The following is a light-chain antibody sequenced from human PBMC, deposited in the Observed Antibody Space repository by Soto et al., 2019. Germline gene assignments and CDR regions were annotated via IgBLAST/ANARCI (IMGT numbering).Light chain of an antibody. CDR2: AAS. J-gene: IGKJ1*01. CDR1: EFIDTF. Sequence: IQMTQSPVSLSASVGDRVTITCRASEFIDTFVNWYQHKTGKAPHLLVYAASSLQVGVPSRFTGSASGTEFTLTITGLQPEDFATYYCQQSFRTPETFGQGTKVEIK. V-gene: IGKV1-39*01. CDR3: QQSFRTPET.